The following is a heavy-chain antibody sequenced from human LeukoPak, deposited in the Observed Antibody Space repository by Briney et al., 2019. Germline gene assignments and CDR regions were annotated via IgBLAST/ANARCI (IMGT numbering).Heavy chain of an antibody. CDR3: ASEYSGWYDGGN. D-gene: IGHD6-19*01. CDR1: GYSFTSYW. CDR2: IDPSDSYT. V-gene: IGHV5-10-1*01. J-gene: IGHJ4*02. Sequence: GESLKISCKGSGYSFTSYWISWVRQMPGKGLEWMGRIDPSDSYTNYSPSFQGHVTISADKSISTAYLQWSSLKASDTAMYYCASEYSGWYDGGNWGQGTLVTVSS.